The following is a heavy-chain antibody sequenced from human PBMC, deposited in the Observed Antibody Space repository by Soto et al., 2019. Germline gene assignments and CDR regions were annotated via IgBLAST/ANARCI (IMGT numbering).Heavy chain of an antibody. CDR2: ISYDGSNK. Sequence: QVQLVESGGGVVQPGRSLRLSCAASGFTLSSYAMHWVRQAPGKGLEWVAVISYDGSNKYYADSVKGRFTISRDNYKITLYRQMNSLRAEDTAVYYCTSDSSLRAGSGWSYWRQVTLVTVSS. CDR1: GFTLSSYA. D-gene: IGHD6-19*01. J-gene: IGHJ4*02. V-gene: IGHV3-30-3*01. CDR3: TSDSSLRAGSGWSY.